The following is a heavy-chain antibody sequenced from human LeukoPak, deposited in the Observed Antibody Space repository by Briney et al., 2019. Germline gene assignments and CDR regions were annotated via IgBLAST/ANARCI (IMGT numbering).Heavy chain of an antibody. Sequence: GGSLRLPCAASGFSFSSYGMSWVRQAPGKGLEWVSGVSGSGGNTYYADSVKGRFTISRDNSKNTLYLQMNSLRVEDTAVYYCAKDGWSTTGTTNFDYWGQGTLVTVSS. V-gene: IGHV3-23*01. D-gene: IGHD1-1*01. CDR1: GFSFSSYG. CDR2: VSGSGGNT. J-gene: IGHJ4*02. CDR3: AKDGWSTTGTTNFDY.